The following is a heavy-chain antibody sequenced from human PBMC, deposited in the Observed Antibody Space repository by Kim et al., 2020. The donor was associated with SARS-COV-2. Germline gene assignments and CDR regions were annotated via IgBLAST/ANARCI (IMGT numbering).Heavy chain of an antibody. CDR2: GTA. Sequence: GTANDAQKCRGRVTMTADESTGTAYMELSSLRSEDTAVYYCASFAFDIWGQGTMVTVSS. CDR3: ASFAFDI. J-gene: IGHJ3*02. V-gene: IGHV1-69*01.